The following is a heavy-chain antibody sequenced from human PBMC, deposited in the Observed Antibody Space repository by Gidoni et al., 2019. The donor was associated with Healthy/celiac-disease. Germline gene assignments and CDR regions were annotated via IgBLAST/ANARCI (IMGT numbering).Heavy chain of an antibody. D-gene: IGHD1-26*01. Sequence: QVTLKESGPVLVKPTEPLTLTCTVSGFSLSNARMGVSWIRQPPGKALEWLAHIFSNDEKSYSTSLKSRLTISKDTSKSQVVLTMTNMDPVDTATYYCARMEGYSGSYSEFDYWGQGTLVTVSS. CDR3: ARMEGYSGSYSEFDY. CDR2: IFSNDEK. V-gene: IGHV2-26*01. J-gene: IGHJ4*02. CDR1: GFSLSNARMG.